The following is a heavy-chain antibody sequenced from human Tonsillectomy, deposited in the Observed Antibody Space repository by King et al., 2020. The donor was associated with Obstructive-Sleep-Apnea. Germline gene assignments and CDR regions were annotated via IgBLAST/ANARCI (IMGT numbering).Heavy chain of an antibody. J-gene: IGHJ4*02. Sequence: QLVQSGAEVKKPGESLKISCQGSGYSFTNYWIGWVRRVPGKGLEWMGIIYPGDSDARYSPSFQGQVTISAARSCSTAYLQWSSLKASDTAMYYCARHLTGSYPAEYFDYWGQGTLVTVSS. CDR1: GYSFTNYW. CDR3: ARHLTGSYPAEYFDY. D-gene: IGHD1-26*01. CDR2: IYPGDSDA. V-gene: IGHV5-51*01.